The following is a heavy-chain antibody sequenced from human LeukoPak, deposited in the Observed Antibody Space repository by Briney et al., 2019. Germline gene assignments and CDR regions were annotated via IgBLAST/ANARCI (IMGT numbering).Heavy chain of an antibody. V-gene: IGHV2-70*17. J-gene: IGHJ4*02. CDR2: IDWDEDK. CDR1: GFTLRTRGMC. Sequence: ASGPALIRPVPPLTLSCSVYGFTLRTRGMCVSWIRQPPGKALEWLARIDWDEDKFYSTSLKTRLTISTDTSNLQVLLTKTTIDPADTATYYSARICDASPVDYWSQGTLVTVSS. D-gene: IGHD2-21*01. CDR3: ARICDASPVDY.